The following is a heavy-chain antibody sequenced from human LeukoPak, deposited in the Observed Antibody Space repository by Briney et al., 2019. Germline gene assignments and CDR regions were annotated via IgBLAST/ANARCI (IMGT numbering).Heavy chain of an antibody. Sequence: PGGSLRLSCAASGFTFSSYSMNWVRQAPGKGLEWVSSISSSSSYIYYADSVKGRFTISRDNAKNSLYLQMNSLRAGDTALYYCARADSNIAARRIGFDYWGQGTLVTVSS. J-gene: IGHJ4*02. CDR2: ISSSSSYI. CDR3: ARADSNIAARRIGFDY. D-gene: IGHD6-6*01. CDR1: GFTFSSYS. V-gene: IGHV3-21*01.